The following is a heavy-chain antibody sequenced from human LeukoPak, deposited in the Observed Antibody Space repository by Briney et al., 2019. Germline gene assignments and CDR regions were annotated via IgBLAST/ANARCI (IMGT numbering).Heavy chain of an antibody. V-gene: IGHV1-18*01. Sequence: GASVKVSCKASGYTFTGYGISWVRQAPGQGLEWMRWISAYNGNTNYAQKLQGRVTMTTDTSTSTAYMELRSLRSDDTAVYYCARGYYDFWSGYYLNAFDIWGQGTMVTVSS. CDR3: ARGYYDFWSGYYLNAFDI. CDR1: GYTFTGYG. CDR2: ISAYNGNT. J-gene: IGHJ3*02. D-gene: IGHD3-3*01.